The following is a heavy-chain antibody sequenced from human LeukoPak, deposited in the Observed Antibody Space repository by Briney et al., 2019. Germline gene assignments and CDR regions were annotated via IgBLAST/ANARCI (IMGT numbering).Heavy chain of an antibody. CDR2: ISAYNGNT. CDR1: GYTFTSYG. D-gene: IGHD6-13*01. J-gene: IGHJ6*03. CDR3: ARVGSWPFLWYYYYYMDV. Sequence: GASVKVSCKASGYTFTSYGISWVRQAPGQGLEWMGWISAYNGNTNYAQKLQGRVTMTTDTSTSTAYMELRSLRSDDTAVYYCARVGSWPFLWYYYYYMDVWGKGTTVTVSS. V-gene: IGHV1-18*01.